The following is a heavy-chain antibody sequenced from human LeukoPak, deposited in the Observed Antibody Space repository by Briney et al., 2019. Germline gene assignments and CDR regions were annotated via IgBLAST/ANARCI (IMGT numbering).Heavy chain of an antibody. CDR2: IYYNEST. Sequence: SQTLSLTCTVSGGSISSGDYYWSWIRQPPGEGLEWIGYIYYNESTYYKPSLKSRVIISVDKAKNQFSLKLSSVTAADTAVYYCASYTPHCSSTSCQRYFDYWGQGTLVTVSS. V-gene: IGHV4-30-4*01. J-gene: IGHJ4*02. D-gene: IGHD2-2*01. CDR1: GGSISSGDYY. CDR3: ASYTPHCSSTSCQRYFDY.